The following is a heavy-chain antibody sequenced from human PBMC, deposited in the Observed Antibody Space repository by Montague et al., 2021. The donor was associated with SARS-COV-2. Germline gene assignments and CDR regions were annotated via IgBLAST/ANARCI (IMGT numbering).Heavy chain of an antibody. CDR1: GGSISDNNW. J-gene: IGHJ5*02. Sequence: SETLSLTCGVSGGSISDNNWCSWVRPSPETVLEWIGEISLGGHTDYNPFLKSRVTILLDKSKNQFSLRLTSVTAADTAVYYCARDIWEPEVRSRGWFDPWGQGILVTVSS. CDR3: ARDIWEPEVRSRGWFDP. V-gene: IGHV4-4*02. D-gene: IGHD1-26*01. CDR2: ISLGGHT.